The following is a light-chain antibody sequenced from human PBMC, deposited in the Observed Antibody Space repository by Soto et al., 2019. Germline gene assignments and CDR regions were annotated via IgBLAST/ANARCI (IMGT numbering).Light chain of an antibody. CDR2: GAS. CDR3: QQYDTWPRT. J-gene: IGKJ1*01. Sequence: EILMTQYPATLSVSPGERATLSCGASQSVSTNFDWYLQKPGQAPRLLIYGASTRATAVPARFTASGSGTELTLSISSMKSDDFGVYYCQQYDTWPRTFGQGTQVDIK. V-gene: IGKV3-15*01. CDR1: QSVSTN.